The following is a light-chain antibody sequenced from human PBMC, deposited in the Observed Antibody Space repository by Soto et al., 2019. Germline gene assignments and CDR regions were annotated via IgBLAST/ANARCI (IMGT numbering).Light chain of an antibody. CDR3: QQANSFPLT. CDR1: QTIYSN. V-gene: IGKV1-12*01. J-gene: IGKJ4*01. Sequence: DIQMTQSTSSLSASVGDRVTITCRASQTIYSNLNWYQQKPGKAPKLLIYAASSLQSGVPSRFSGSGSGTDFTLTISSLQPEDFATYYCQQANSFPLTFGGGTNVDIK. CDR2: AAS.